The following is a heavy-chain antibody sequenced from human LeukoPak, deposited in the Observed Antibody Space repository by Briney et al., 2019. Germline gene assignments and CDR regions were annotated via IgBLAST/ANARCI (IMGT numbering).Heavy chain of an antibody. J-gene: IGHJ3*01. CDR2: INANSGGT. V-gene: IGHV1-2*02. CDR3: ARDHPYSSGWYGRVEALDL. CDR1: GYTFTGYY. D-gene: IGHD6-19*01. Sequence: ASVKVSCEASGYTFTGYYMHWVRQAPGQGLEWMGCINANSGGTNYAQKFQGRVTMTRDTSISTAYMDLSRLRSDDTAVYYCARDHPYSSGWYGRVEALDLWGQGTTVTVSS.